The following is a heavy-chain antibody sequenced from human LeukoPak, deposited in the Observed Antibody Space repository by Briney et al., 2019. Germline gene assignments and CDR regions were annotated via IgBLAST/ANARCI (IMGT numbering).Heavy chain of an antibody. Sequence: SETLSPTCAVYGGSFSGYYWSWIRQPPGKGLEWIGEINHSGSTNYNPSLKSRVTISVDTSKNQFSLKLSSVTAADTAVYYCARKGQWLVLRQFAFDIWGQGTMVTVSS. CDR2: INHSGST. V-gene: IGHV4-34*01. D-gene: IGHD6-19*01. CDR1: GGSFSGYY. CDR3: ARKGQWLVLRQFAFDI. J-gene: IGHJ3*02.